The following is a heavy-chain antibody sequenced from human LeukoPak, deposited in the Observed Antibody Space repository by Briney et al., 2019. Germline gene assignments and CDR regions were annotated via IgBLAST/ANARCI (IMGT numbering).Heavy chain of an antibody. CDR2: IYYSGST. CDR1: GGSISSYY. J-gene: IGHJ4*02. V-gene: IGHV4-59*01. CDR3: ARLTDRLPGGLDY. D-gene: IGHD2-15*01. Sequence: SETLSLTCTVSGGSISSYYWSWIRQPPGKGLEWIGYIYYSGSTNYNPSLKSRVTISVDTSKNQFSLKLSSVTAADTAVYYCARLTDRLPGGLDYWGQGTLVTVSS.